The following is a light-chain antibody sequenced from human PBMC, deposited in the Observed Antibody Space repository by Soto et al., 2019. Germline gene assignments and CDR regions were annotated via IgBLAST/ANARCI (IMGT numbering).Light chain of an antibody. CDR2: PAA. V-gene: IGKV1-9*01. Sequence: DIQLTQSQSFLSASVGDRVTITCRASQGISSDFAWYQVKPGKAPKLLMYPAATLQSGVPTRFSGGGSGTEITITISSLQPEDSATYYGQEANRYPLSFGGGTMVEIK. CDR3: QEANRYPLS. CDR1: QGISSD. J-gene: IGKJ4*02.